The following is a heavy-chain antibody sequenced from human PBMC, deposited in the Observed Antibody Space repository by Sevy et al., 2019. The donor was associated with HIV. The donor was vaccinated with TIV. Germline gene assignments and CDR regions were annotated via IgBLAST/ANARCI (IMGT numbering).Heavy chain of an antibody. CDR3: ARVRYNYGSYYFDY. D-gene: IGHD5-18*01. CDR2: ISSGGSNK. V-gene: IGHV3-11*01. Sequence: GGSLRLSCAASTFTFSDYYMTWIRRAPGKGLEWVSHISSGGSNKDYADSVKGRFTISRDNVKNSLYLQMNSLRVEDTALYYCARVRYNYGSYYFDYWGQGTLVTVSS. J-gene: IGHJ4*02. CDR1: TFTFSDYY.